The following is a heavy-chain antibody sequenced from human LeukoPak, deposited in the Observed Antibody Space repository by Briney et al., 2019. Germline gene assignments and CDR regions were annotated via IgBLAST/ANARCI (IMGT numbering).Heavy chain of an antibody. D-gene: IGHD2-15*01. CDR1: GGSFSGYY. CDR2: INHSGST. Sequence: SETLSLTCAVYGGSFSGYYWSWTRQPPGKGLEWIGEINHSGSTNYNPSLKSRVTISVDTSKNQFSLKLSSVTAADTAVYYCAIGVVVAATVYWGQGTLVTVSS. J-gene: IGHJ4*02. CDR3: AIGVVVAATVY. V-gene: IGHV4-34*01.